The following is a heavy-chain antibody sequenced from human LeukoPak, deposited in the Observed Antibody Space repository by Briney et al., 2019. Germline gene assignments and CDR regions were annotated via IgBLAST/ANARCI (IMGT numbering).Heavy chain of an antibody. Sequence: PGGSLRLSCAASGFTFSNYWMHWVRQAPGKGLEWVSAISGSGGSTYYADSVKGRFTISRDNSKNTLYLQMNSLRAEDTAVYYCANLVWNVLRFLEWPYYFDYWGQGTLVTVSS. CDR1: GFTFSNYW. CDR3: ANLVWNVLRFLEWPYYFDY. D-gene: IGHD3-3*01. V-gene: IGHV3-23*01. J-gene: IGHJ4*02. CDR2: ISGSGGST.